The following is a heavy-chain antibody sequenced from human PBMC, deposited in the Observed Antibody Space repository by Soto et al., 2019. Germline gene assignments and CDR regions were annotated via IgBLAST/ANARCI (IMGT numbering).Heavy chain of an antibody. CDR2: ISSNGGST. CDR3: ARGGVRIWDDAFDI. J-gene: IGHJ3*02. CDR1: GFTLSSYA. Sequence: EVQLVESGEGLVQPGGSLRLSCAASGFTLSSYAMHWVRQAPGKGLEYVSAISSNGGSTYYADSVKGRFTISRDNSMNTLYLQMGSLRAEDMAVYYGARGGVRIWDDAFDIWGQGTMVTVSS. V-gene: IGHV3-64*02. D-gene: IGHD3-10*01.